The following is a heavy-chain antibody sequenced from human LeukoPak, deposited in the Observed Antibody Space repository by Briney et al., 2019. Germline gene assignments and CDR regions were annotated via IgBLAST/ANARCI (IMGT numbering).Heavy chain of an antibody. CDR1: GFTDSSNY. J-gene: IGHJ4*02. V-gene: IGHV3-66*01. CDR3: ARGTVTMVDY. Sequence: GGSLRLSCAASGFTDSSNYMSWVRQAPGRGLEWVSVIYSGGSTYYADSVKGRFTISRDNSKNTLFLQMNSLRAGDTAVYYCARGTVTMVDYWGQGTLVTVSS. CDR2: IYSGGST. D-gene: IGHD3-10*01.